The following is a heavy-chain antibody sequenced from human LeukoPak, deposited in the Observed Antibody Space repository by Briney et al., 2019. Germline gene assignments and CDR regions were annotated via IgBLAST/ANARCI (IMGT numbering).Heavy chain of an antibody. CDR1: GYSISSGYY. D-gene: IGHD3-10*01. Sequence: PSETLSLTCTVSGYSISSGYYWGWIRQPPGKGLEWIGYIHYSGSTNYNPSLKSRVTISIDTSKNQFSLKLSFVTAADTAVYYCARVEEGYGSGRRENYYYYYMDVWGKGSTVTISS. V-gene: IGHV4-61*01. CDR3: ARVEEGYGSGRRENYYYYYMDV. J-gene: IGHJ6*03. CDR2: IHYSGST.